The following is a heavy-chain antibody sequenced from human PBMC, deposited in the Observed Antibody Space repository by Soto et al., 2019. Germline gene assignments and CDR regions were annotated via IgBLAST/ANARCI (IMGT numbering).Heavy chain of an antibody. CDR2: ISGSTGNI. CDR3: ARESGSDAFDI. J-gene: IGHJ3*02. CDR1: GFTFSDYY. Sequence: PVGALRLSCAASGFTFSDYYMTWIRQAPGKGLEWVSYISGSTGNIYYADSVKGRFTISRDNAKDSLYLQMNSLRAEDTAVYYCARESGSDAFDIWGQGTMVTVSS. V-gene: IGHV3-11*01.